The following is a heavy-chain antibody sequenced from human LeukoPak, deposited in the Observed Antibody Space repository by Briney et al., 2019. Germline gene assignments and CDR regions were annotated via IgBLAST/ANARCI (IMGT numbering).Heavy chain of an antibody. Sequence: GGSLRLSCAAFGIAFDKNAMSWVRQAPGKGLEWVSTISHSGGATHYADSVKGRFTISRDNSKNTVSLQMSSLRVEDTAVYYCANFKGKDGIKDHFDYWGQGTLVTVSS. D-gene: IGHD5-24*01. CDR1: GIAFDKNA. CDR2: ISHSGGAT. CDR3: ANFKGKDGIKDHFDY. J-gene: IGHJ4*02. V-gene: IGHV3-23*01.